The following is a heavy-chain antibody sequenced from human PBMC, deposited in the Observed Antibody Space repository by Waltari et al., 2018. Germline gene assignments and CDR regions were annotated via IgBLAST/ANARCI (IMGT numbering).Heavy chain of an antibody. V-gene: IGHV1-58*01. Sequence: QMQLVQSGPEVKKPGTSVKVSCKASGFTFTSSAVQWVRQARGQRLEWIGWIVVGSGNTNYAQKFRERVTITRDMSTSTAYMELSSLRSEDTAVYYCAAGHTYYDFWSGYYPLDYWGQGTLVTVSS. CDR3: AAGHTYYDFWSGYYPLDY. CDR2: IVVGSGNT. J-gene: IGHJ4*02. CDR1: GFTFTSSA. D-gene: IGHD3-3*01.